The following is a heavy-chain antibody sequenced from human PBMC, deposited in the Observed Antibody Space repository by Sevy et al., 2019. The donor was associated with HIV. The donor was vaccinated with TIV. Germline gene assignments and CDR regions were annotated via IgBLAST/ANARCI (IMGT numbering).Heavy chain of an antibody. CDR1: GFTVSSNY. D-gene: IGHD4-17*01. J-gene: IGHJ4*02. CDR2: IKQDESEI. V-gene: IGHV3-7*01. Sequence: GGSLRLSCAASGFTVSSNYMSWVRQAPGKGLEWVANIKQDESEIYNVDSVKGRFTISRDNAKNSVSLQMNSLGAEDTAVYYCARGPNYGDRTDYFEYWGQGILVTVSS. CDR3: ARGPNYGDRTDYFEY.